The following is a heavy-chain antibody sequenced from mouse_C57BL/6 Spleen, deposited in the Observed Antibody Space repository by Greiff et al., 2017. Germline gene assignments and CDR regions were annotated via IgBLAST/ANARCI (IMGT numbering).Heavy chain of an antibody. CDR1: GYTFTSYW. D-gene: IGHD2-4*01. V-gene: IGHV1-55*01. CDR2: IYPGSGST. CDR3: ARAWIYYDNDDGWFAY. J-gene: IGHJ3*01. Sequence: QVQLQQSGAELVKPGASVTMSCKASGYTFTSYWITWVKPRPGQGLEWIGDIYPGSGSTNYTEMFTSKATSTVDTSSSTAYMQLSSLTSEDSAVDYCARAWIYYDNDDGWFAYWGQGTLVTVSA.